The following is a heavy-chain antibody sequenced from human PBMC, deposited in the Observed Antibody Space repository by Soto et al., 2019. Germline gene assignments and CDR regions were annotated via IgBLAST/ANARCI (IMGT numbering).Heavy chain of an antibody. CDR1: GYSFTDYY. CDR3: ARVGPTGWFDP. Sequence: QVHLVQSGAEVKKPGASVKVSCKASGYSFTDYYMHWVRQAPGQGLEWMGWINTKTGGTNYAQRVQGRVTMTGDTSINTAYMALSRLRSDDTAVYYCARVGPTGWFDPWGQGNVVTVSS. V-gene: IGHV1-2*02. CDR2: INTKTGGT. J-gene: IGHJ5*02.